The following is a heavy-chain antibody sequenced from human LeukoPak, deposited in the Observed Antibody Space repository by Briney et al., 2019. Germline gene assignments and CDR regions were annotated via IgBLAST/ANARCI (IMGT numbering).Heavy chain of an antibody. J-gene: IGHJ4*02. V-gene: IGHV3-74*01. CDR1: GFTFSSYW. CDR2: INTDGSST. Sequence: GGSLRLSCAASGFTFSSYWMRWVRQAPGKGLVWVSRINTDGSSTSYADSVKGRFTISRDNSKNTLYLQMNNLRADDTAVYYCAKSRGSVPTGSSSAPDYWGQGTLVTVSS. D-gene: IGHD6-13*01. CDR3: AKSRGSVPTGSSSAPDY.